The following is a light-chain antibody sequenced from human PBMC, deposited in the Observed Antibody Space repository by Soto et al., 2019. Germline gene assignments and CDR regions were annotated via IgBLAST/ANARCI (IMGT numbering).Light chain of an antibody. CDR1: QTIISW. Sequence: DIRITQSPSTLSGSVGDRVTITCRASQTIISWLAWYQQKPGKAPKLLIYKASTLKSGVPSRFSGSGSGTELTLTISSLQPDDFATYYCQHYNSYSEPFGQGTKVDI. V-gene: IGKV1-5*03. J-gene: IGKJ1*01. CDR3: QHYNSYSEP. CDR2: KAS.